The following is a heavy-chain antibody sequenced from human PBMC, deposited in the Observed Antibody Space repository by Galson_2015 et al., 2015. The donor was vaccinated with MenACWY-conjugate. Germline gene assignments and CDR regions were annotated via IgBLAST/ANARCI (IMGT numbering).Heavy chain of an antibody. Sequence: SVKVSCKASGYTFTSYGISWVRQAPGQGLEWMGWISAYNGNTNYAQKLQGRVTMTTDTSTSTAYMELRSLRSDDTAMYYCARGSSGWYASGGMDVWGQGTTVTVSS. CDR3: ARGSSGWYASGGMDV. V-gene: IGHV1-18*04. D-gene: IGHD6-19*01. CDR2: ISAYNGNT. J-gene: IGHJ6*02. CDR1: GYTFTSYG.